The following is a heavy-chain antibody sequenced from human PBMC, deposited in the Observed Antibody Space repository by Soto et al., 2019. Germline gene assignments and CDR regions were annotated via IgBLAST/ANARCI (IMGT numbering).Heavy chain of an antibody. D-gene: IGHD2-2*01. J-gene: IGHJ6*02. V-gene: IGHV1-69*01. CDR2: IIPIFGTA. Sequence: QVQLVQSGAEVKKPGSSVKVSCKASGGTFSSYAISWVRQAPGQGLEWMGGIIPIFGTANYAQKFQGRVTITADESTSADDTALSSQRSEGRVMYDCAREWPSASGVGSRLYYSYCMDVWGQGTTVTVSS. CDR3: AREWPSASGVGSRLYYSYCMDV. CDR1: GGTFSSYA.